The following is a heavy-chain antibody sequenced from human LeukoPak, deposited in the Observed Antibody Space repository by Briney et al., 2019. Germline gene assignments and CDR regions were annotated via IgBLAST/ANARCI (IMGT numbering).Heavy chain of an antibody. CDR3: ARGRYGSLGY. D-gene: IGHD3-10*01. CDR1: GGSFSGYY. J-gene: IGHJ4*02. Sequence: SETLSLTCAVYGGSFSGYYWSWIRQPPGKGLEWIGEINHSGSTNYNPSLKSRVTISVDTSKNQFSLKLSSVTAADTAVYYCARGRYGSLGYWGQGTLDTVSS. CDR2: INHSGST. V-gene: IGHV4-34*01.